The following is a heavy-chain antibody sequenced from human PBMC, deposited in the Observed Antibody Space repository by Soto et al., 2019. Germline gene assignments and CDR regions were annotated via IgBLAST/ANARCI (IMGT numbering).Heavy chain of an antibody. CDR3: ARWKGSSTTLEGSSYYYGMDV. Sequence: SETLSLTCAVYGGSFSGYYWSWIRQPPGKGLEWIGEINHSGSTNYNPSLKSRVTISVDTSKNQFSLRLSSVTAADTAVYYCARWKGSSTTLEGSSYYYGMDVWGQGTTVTISS. J-gene: IGHJ6*02. CDR1: GGSFSGYY. V-gene: IGHV4-34*01. D-gene: IGHD2-2*01. CDR2: INHSGST.